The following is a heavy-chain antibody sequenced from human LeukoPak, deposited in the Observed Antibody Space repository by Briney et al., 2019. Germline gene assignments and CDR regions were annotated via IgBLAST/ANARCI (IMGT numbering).Heavy chain of an antibody. CDR3: TTDGVGVEGATYDN. V-gene: IGHV3-15*01. J-gene: IGHJ4*02. D-gene: IGHD1-26*01. CDR2: IKAKAHGGTI. CDR1: GFSFNTNW. Sequence: GGSLRLSCAASGFSFNTNWMAWVRQAPGKGLEWVGRIKAKAHGGTIEYAAPVKGRFTISRDDSKNTLYLQMNSLKTEDTAVYYCTTDGVGVEGATYDNWGQGTLVSVSS.